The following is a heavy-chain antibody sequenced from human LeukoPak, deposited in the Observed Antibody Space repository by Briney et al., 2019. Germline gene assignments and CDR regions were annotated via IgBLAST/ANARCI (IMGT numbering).Heavy chain of an antibody. J-gene: IGHJ4*02. V-gene: IGHV3-23*01. CDR3: AKDGGYCYGSGSAPGY. D-gene: IGHD3-10*01. CDR2: ISGSGGST. Sequence: GGSLRLSCAASGFTFSSYAMSWVRQAPGKGLEWVSAISGSGGSTYYADSVKGRFTISRDNSKNTLYLQMNSLRAEDTAVYYCAKDGGYCYGSGSAPGYWGQGTLLTVSS. CDR1: GFTFSSYA.